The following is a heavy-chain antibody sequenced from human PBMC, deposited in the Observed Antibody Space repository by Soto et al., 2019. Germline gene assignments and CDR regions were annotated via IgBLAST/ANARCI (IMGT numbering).Heavy chain of an antibody. J-gene: IGHJ4*02. V-gene: IGHV3-33*01. CDR3: ARDEGLYGSGCYWPDS. Sequence: QVLLVESGGGVVQPGRSLRLSCAPSGFTFSSYGMHWVRQAPGKRLEWVSVIWYDGSIKYYADSVKGRFTISRDNTKNPQYLQMSSRRAEDTAVYYCARDEGLYGSGCYWPDSWGQGTLVPVSS. D-gene: IGHD3-10*01. CDR1: GFTFSSYG. CDR2: IWYDGSIK.